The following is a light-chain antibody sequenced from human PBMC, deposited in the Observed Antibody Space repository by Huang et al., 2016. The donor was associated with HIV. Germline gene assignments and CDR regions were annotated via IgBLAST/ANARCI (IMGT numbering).Light chain of an antibody. CDR2: DAS. Sequence: DIQVTQSPSSLSASVGDRVTITCRASQNINTYLNWYQQRPGKAPKFLSYDASTLQSGVPSRFSGSGSGTDFTLTISSLQPEDFATYYCQQSYSDTPTFGQGTRLEIK. CDR3: QQSYSDTPT. V-gene: IGKV1-39*01. J-gene: IGKJ5*01. CDR1: QNINTY.